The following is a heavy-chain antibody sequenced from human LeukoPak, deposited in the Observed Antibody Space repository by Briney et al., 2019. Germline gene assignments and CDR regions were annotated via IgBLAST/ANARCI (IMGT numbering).Heavy chain of an antibody. V-gene: IGHV4-59*01. CDR1: GGSISSYY. CDR3: ARDLPMIVVVITTSQNAFDI. CDR2: IYYSGST. Sequence: SETLSLTCTVSGGSISSYYWNWIRQPPGRGLEWIGYIYYSGSTNYNPSLKSRVTISVDTSKNQFSLKLSSVTAADTAVYYCARDLPMIVVVITTSQNAFDIWGQGTMVTVSS. D-gene: IGHD3-22*01. J-gene: IGHJ3*02.